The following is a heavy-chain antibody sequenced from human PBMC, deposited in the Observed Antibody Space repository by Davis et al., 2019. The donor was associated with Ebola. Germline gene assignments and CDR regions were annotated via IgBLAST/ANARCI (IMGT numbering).Heavy chain of an antibody. CDR3: AKNWGDDYGDYGPYYYYYMDV. CDR2: ISGSGGST. Sequence: GESLKISCAASGFTFSSYAMSWVRQAPGKGLEWVSAISGSGGSTYYADSVKGRFTISRDNSKNTLYLQMNSLRAEDTAVYYCAKNWGDDYGDYGPYYYYYMDVWGKGTTVTVSS. CDR1: GFTFSSYA. V-gene: IGHV3-23*01. J-gene: IGHJ6*03. D-gene: IGHD4-17*01.